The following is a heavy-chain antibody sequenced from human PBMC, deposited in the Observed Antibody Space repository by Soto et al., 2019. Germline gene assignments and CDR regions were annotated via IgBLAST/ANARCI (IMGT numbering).Heavy chain of an antibody. J-gene: IGHJ6*02. V-gene: IGHV3-53*01. D-gene: IGHD1-7*01. CDR2: IYSGGST. CDR3: ARGGGTTPNTIYYYYYGMDV. Sequence: GGSLRLSCAASGFTVSSNYMSWVRQAPGKGLEWVSVIYSGGSTYYADSVKGRFTISRDNSKNTLYLQMNSLRAEDTAVYYCARGGGTTPNTIYYYYYGMDVWGQGTTVTVSS. CDR1: GFTVSSNY.